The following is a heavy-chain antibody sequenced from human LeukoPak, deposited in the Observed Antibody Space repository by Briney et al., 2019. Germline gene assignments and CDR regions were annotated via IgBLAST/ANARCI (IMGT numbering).Heavy chain of an antibody. Sequence: PSETLSLTCTVSGGSISSYYWSWIRQPPGKGLEWIGYIYYSGSTNYNPSLKSRVTISVDTSKNQFSLKLSSVTAAGAAVSYCAEISNRYLNDSFDFWGQGTMVTVSS. CDR2: IYYSGST. V-gene: IGHV4-59*01. D-gene: IGHD2-21*01. CDR3: AEISNRYLNDSFDF. CDR1: GGSISSYY. J-gene: IGHJ3*01.